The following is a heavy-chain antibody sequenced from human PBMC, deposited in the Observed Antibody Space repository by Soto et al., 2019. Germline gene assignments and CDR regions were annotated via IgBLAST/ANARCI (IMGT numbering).Heavy chain of an antibody. Sequence: PGESLKISCQSSGYTFSNFWIGWVRQLPGKGLEWMGIIYPGDHETRYSPSFHGKVTISADRSINTAYLQWNSLEASDTAFYFCARSPRSSPYFDYCGQGALVTVSS. V-gene: IGHV5-51*01. CDR2: IYPGDHET. CDR3: ARSPRSSPYFDY. D-gene: IGHD6-13*01. CDR1: GYTFSNFW. J-gene: IGHJ4*02.